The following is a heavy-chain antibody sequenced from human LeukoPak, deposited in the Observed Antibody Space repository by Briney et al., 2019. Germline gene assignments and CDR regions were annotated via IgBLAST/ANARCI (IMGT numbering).Heavy chain of an antibody. CDR1: GGSISGYY. D-gene: IGHD1-26*01. Sequence: PPETLSLTCTVSGGSISGYYWSWIRQPPGKGLEWIGYIFYSGSTNYNPSLKSRVTISVDTSKNQFSLKLSSVTAADTAVYYCARGEWDLLFDYWGQGTLVTVSS. V-gene: IGHV4-59*01. CDR3: ARGEWDLLFDY. CDR2: IFYSGST. J-gene: IGHJ4*02.